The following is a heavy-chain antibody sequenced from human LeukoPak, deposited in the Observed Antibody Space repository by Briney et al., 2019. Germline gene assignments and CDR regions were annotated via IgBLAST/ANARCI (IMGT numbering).Heavy chain of an antibody. V-gene: IGHV4-59*08. CDR2: IYYSGSS. Sequence: SETLSLTCTVSGGSISSYYWSWIRQPPGKGLEWIGYIYYSGSSNYNPSLKRRVTISVDTFKNQFSLKLSSVTAADTAVYYCARTDYLDLYFDLWGRVTLVTVSS. J-gene: IGHJ2*01. CDR1: GGSISSYY. D-gene: IGHD2/OR15-2a*01. CDR3: ARTDYLDLYFDL.